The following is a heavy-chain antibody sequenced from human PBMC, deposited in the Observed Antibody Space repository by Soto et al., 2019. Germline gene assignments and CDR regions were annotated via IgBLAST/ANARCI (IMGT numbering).Heavy chain of an antibody. D-gene: IGHD3-9*01. CDR1: GAAISSGAHS. Sequence: QLQLPASGPGLVTPPQTLSITCTVSGAAISSGAHSWTWLRQRPGKGLEWSGSASYTGNTYYNPFHKRLLTTLVNTYKNQFSLMLTSVTAADTAVYYSTRSGYYDTSGSHRAPVDHWCPGARAIVSS. V-gene: IGHV4-31*01. CDR2: ASYTGNT. CDR3: TRSGYYDTSGSHRAPVDH. J-gene: IGHJ4*02.